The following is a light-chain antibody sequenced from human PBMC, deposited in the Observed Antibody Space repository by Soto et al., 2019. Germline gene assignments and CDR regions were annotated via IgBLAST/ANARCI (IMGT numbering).Light chain of an antibody. CDR3: QHYNSYSEA. V-gene: IGKV1-5*03. CDR2: KAS. J-gene: IGKJ1*01. CDR1: QTISSW. Sequence: DIQMTQSPSTLSGSVGDRVTITCRASQTISSWLAWYQQKPGKAPKLLIYKASTLKSGVPSRFSGSGSGTEFTLTISSLQPDDFANYYCQHYNSYSEAFRQGTKVDIK.